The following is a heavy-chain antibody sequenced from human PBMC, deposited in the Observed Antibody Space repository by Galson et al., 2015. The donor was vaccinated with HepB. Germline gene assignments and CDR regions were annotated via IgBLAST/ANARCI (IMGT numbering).Heavy chain of an antibody. V-gene: IGHV3-30-3*01. J-gene: IGHJ4*02. D-gene: IGHD1-26*01. CDR2: ISYDGSNK. CDR3: AREVGATRLDY. Sequence: SLRLSCAASGFTFSSYAMHWVRQAPGKGLEWVAVISYDGSNKYYADSVKGRFTISRDNSKNTVYLQMNSLRAEDTAVYYCAREVGATRLDYWGQGTLVTVSS. CDR1: GFTFSSYA.